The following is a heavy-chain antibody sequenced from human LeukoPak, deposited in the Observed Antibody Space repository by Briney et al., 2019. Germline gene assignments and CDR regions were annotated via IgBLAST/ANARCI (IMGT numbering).Heavy chain of an antibody. Sequence: PGGSLRLSCAASGFTFSSYALTWVRQASGKGLEYVSVISSSGGSTYYADSVKGRFPISRDNSENTLYLEMNSLRLEDSAVYYCAKVRRWSHFDYWGQGSLVAVSS. J-gene: IGHJ4*02. CDR2: ISSSGGST. D-gene: IGHD4-23*01. CDR1: GFTFSSYA. V-gene: IGHV3-23*01. CDR3: AKVRRWSHFDY.